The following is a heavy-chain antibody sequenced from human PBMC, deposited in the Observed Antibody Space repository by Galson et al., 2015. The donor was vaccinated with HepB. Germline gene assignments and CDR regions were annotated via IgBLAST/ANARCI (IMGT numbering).Heavy chain of an antibody. CDR1: GYSFTSYW. CDR2: IYPGDSDT. J-gene: IGHJ4*02. V-gene: IGHV5-51*03. Sequence: QSGAEVKKPGESLKISCKGSGYSFTSYWIGWVRQMPGKGLEWMGIIYPGDSDTRYSPSFQGQVTISADKSISTAYLQWSSLKASDTAMYYCARYNWNYDPTSYYFDYWGQGTLVTVSS. D-gene: IGHD1-7*01. CDR3: ARYNWNYDPTSYYFDY.